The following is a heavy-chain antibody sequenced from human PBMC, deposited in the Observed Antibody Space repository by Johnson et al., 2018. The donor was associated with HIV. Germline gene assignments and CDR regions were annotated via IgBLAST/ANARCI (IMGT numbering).Heavy chain of an antibody. Sequence: VQLVESGGGLVQPGGSLRLSCAVSGFSIRNFWMTWVRQAPGKGLEWVSGISWNSGRIGYADSVKGRFTISRDNAKNSLYLQMNSLRGDDTALYYCAKDTAYYYGDYGTAFDIWGQGTKVTVSS. CDR3: AKDTAYYYGDYGTAFDI. CDR2: ISWNSGRI. J-gene: IGHJ3*02. D-gene: IGHD4-17*01. V-gene: IGHV3-9*01. CDR1: GFSIRNFW.